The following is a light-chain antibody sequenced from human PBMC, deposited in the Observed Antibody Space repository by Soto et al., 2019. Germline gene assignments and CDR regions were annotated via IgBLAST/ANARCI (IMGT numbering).Light chain of an antibody. CDR1: SSDVGAYNY. V-gene: IGLV2-14*01. Sequence: QSVLTQPASVSGSPGQSITISCTGTSSDVGAYNYVSWYQHHPDKAPKLMIYEVSNRPSGVPDRFSGSKSANTASLIISGLQAADEAEYYCCCCSYADSSSFRVLFGGGTKLTVL. CDR3: CCCSYADSSSFRVL. J-gene: IGLJ2*01. CDR2: EVS.